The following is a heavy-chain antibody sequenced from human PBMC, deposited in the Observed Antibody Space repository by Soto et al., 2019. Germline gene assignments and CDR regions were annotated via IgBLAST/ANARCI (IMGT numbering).Heavy chain of an antibody. D-gene: IGHD3-3*02. CDR2: IKSKTDGGTT. CDR3: TTGSISVPTGY. V-gene: IGHV3-15*01. Sequence: EVQLVESGGGLVKPGGSLRLSCAASGFTFSNAWMSWVRQAPGKGLEWVGRIKSKTDGGTTDYAAPVKGRFTISRDDSKNTLYLQMNSLKIEDTAVYYCTTGSISVPTGYWGQGTLVTVSS. CDR1: GFTFSNAW. J-gene: IGHJ4*02.